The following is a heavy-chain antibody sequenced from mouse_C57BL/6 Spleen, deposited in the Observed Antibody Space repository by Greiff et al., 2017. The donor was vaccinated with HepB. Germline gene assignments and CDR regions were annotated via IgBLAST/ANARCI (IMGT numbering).Heavy chain of an antibody. CDR3: ARITTVPYYFDY. CDR1: GFTFSDYY. J-gene: IGHJ2*01. V-gene: IGHV5-16*01. CDR2: INYDGSST. D-gene: IGHD1-1*01. Sequence: EVKLVESEGGLVQPGRSMKLSCTASGFTFSDYYMAWVRQVPEKGLEWVANINYDGSSTYYLDSLKSRFIISRDNAKNILYLQMSSLKSEDTATYYCARITTVPYYFDYWGQGTTLTVSS.